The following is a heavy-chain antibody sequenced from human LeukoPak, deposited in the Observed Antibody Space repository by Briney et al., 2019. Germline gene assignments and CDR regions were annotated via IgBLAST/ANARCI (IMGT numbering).Heavy chain of an antibody. D-gene: IGHD5-18*01. CDR3: ARDPKQLWSFDY. CDR2: ISSSGRTI. J-gene: IGHJ4*02. CDR1: GFTFSDYY. Sequence: GGSLRLSCAASGFTFSDYYMSWIRQAPGKGLEWVSYISSSGRTIYYADSVKGRFTTSRDNAKNSLYLQMSSLRAEDTAVYYCARDPKQLWSFDYWGQGTLVTVSS. V-gene: IGHV3-11*01.